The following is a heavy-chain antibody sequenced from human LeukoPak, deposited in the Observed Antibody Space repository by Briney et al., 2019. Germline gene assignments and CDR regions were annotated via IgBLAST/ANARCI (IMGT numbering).Heavy chain of an antibody. CDR3: ARDLFTRKTLGNWDSRAFHI. V-gene: IGHV1-2*02. D-gene: IGHD1-14*01. CDR2: INPNSGGT. Sequence: GASVKVSCKTSGYTFTGYYIHWGRQAPGQGLQWLGWINPNSGGTNYVQNFRGRVTVTRDTSTATAYMELRWLTSDDTAVYYCARDLFTRKTLGNWDSRAFHIWGQGTMVTVSS. CDR1: GYTFTGYY. J-gene: IGHJ3*02.